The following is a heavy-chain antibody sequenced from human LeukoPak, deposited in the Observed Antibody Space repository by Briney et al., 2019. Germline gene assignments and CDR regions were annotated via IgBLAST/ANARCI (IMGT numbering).Heavy chain of an antibody. CDR2: IKSKTDGGTT. CDR3: TTDDVSVPVGY. Sequence: GGSLRLSCAASGFTLSNAWMSWVRQAPGKGLEWVGRIKSKTDGGTTDYAAPVKGRFTISRDDSKNTLYLQMNSLKTEDTAVYYCTTDDVSVPVGYWGQGTLVTVSS. D-gene: IGHD1-26*01. J-gene: IGHJ4*02. V-gene: IGHV3-15*01. CDR1: GFTLSNAW.